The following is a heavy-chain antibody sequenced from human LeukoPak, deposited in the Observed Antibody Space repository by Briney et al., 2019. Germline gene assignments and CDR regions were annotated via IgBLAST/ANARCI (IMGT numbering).Heavy chain of an antibody. Sequence: GGSLRLSCAASGFTFSDHFMDWVRQAPGKGLEWVGRIRKKPNSYTTEYAASVKGRFTILRDDSKNSLYLQMNSLEAEDTGVYYCARVSAITGATDALDFWGQGAMVTVSS. CDR3: ARVSAITGATDALDF. D-gene: IGHD1-20*01. CDR2: IRKKPNSYTT. CDR1: GFTFSDHF. V-gene: IGHV3-72*01. J-gene: IGHJ3*01.